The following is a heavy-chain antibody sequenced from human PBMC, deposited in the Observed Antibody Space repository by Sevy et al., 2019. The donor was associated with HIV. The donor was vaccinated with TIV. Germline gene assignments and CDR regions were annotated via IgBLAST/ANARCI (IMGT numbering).Heavy chain of an antibody. CDR2: IYHSGST. Sequence: SETLSLICTVSGSSISSGFYWGWIWRPPGKGLEWIGSIYHSGSTYYNPSLKSRVTISVDTSKNQFSLKLSSVTAADTAAYYCARTGTTSAWFDPWGQGTLVTVSS. CDR1: GSSISSGFY. J-gene: IGHJ5*02. V-gene: IGHV4-38-2*02. CDR3: ARTGTTSAWFDP. D-gene: IGHD1-1*01.